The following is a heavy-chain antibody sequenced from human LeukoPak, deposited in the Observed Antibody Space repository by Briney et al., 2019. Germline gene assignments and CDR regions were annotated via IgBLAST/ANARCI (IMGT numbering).Heavy chain of an antibody. J-gene: IGHJ6*03. CDR2: FDPHDEET. Sequence: ASVKVSCKLSGHTPTVLPMHWVRPAPEKGREWMGSFDPHDEETIYAKTFQARATMPEDTSTNPTFIKLTSLKTKEPAVTYCAAFDDAWSGYFSSAPYYFYVDGWGGGTTVTVSS. CDR3: AAFDDAWSGYFSSAPYYFYVDG. V-gene: IGHV1-24*01. D-gene: IGHD3-3*01. CDR1: GHTPTVLP.